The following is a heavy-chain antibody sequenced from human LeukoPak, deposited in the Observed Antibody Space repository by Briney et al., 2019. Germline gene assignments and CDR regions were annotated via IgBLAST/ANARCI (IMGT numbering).Heavy chain of an antibody. D-gene: IGHD1-26*01. CDR1: GFTLSSYW. J-gene: IGHJ4*02. Sequence: GGSLRLSCAASGFTLSSYWMHWVRQAPGKGLVWVSRINSDGSSTSYADSVQGRFTISRDNAKNTLYLQMNSLRAEDTAVYYCATPSGSGSYLAFDYWGQGTLVTVSS. CDR3: ATPSGSGSYLAFDY. V-gene: IGHV3-74*01. CDR2: INSDGSST.